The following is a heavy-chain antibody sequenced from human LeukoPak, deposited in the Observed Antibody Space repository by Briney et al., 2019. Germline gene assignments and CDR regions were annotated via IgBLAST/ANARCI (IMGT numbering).Heavy chain of an antibody. V-gene: IGHV3-53*01. Sequence: GGSLRLSCAASGFIDWSYYMSGLRQAPGKGLEWVSVIYSGGSTYYADSVKGRFTISRDNSKNTLYLQMNSLRAEDTAVYYCARIVVAATGVGAFDIWGQGTMVTVSS. CDR2: IYSGGST. CDR1: GFIDWSYY. D-gene: IGHD2-15*01. CDR3: ARIVVAATGVGAFDI. J-gene: IGHJ3*02.